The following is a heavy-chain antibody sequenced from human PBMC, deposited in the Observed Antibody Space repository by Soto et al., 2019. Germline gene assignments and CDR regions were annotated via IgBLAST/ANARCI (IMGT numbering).Heavy chain of an antibody. CDR1: GYTFTSYD. J-gene: IGHJ5*02. D-gene: IGHD3-16*01. V-gene: IGHV1-8*01. CDR3: ARLKQDYAVA. Sequence: QVQLVQSGAEVKKPGASVKISCKASGYTFTSYDINWVRLATGQGLEWMGWMNPNSGNPAYAQKFQGRVTMTRNTSISTAYMELSSLRSEVTAVYYCARLKQDYAVAWGQGTLVTVSS. CDR2: MNPNSGNP.